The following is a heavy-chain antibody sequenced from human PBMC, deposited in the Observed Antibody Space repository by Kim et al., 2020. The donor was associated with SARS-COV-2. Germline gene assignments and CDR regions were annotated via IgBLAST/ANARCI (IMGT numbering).Heavy chain of an antibody. D-gene: IGHD3-3*01. V-gene: IGHV1-69*04. J-gene: IGHJ5*02. CDR3: ARGRQGITIFGVVSNWFDP. CDR1: GGTFSSYA. Sequence: SVKVSCKASGGTFSSYAISWVRQAPGQGLEWMGRIIPILGIANYAQKFQGRVTITADKSTSTAYMELSSLRSEDTAVYYCARGRQGITIFGVVSNWFDPWGQGTLVTVSS. CDR2: IIPILGIA.